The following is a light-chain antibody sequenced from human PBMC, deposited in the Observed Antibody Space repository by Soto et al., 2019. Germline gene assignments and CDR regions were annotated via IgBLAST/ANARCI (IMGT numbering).Light chain of an antibody. CDR1: ESVTDY. CDR2: DVS. Sequence: EILLTQSPATLSLSPGERGTLSCRASESVTDYLAWYQQKPGQAPRLLVYDVSYRAAGIPTRFSGGGSGTDFTLTISNVEPEDFAVYYCHQRSDWPWTFGQGTKVDIK. V-gene: IGKV3-11*01. J-gene: IGKJ1*01. CDR3: HQRSDWPWT.